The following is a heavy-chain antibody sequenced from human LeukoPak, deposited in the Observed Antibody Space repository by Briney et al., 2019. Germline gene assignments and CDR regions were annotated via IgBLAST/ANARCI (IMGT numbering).Heavy chain of an antibody. D-gene: IGHD3-3*01. Sequence: GASVKVSCKASGYTFTSYDVNWVRQATGQGLEWMGWMNPNSGNTGYAQKFQGRVTMTRDTSISTAYMELSSLRSEDTAVYYCARGRYDYWSGYSVIERGYYYYYMDVWGKGTAVTVSS. J-gene: IGHJ6*03. CDR2: MNPNSGNT. V-gene: IGHV1-8*01. CDR1: GYTFTSYD. CDR3: ARGRYDYWSGYSVIERGYYYYYMDV.